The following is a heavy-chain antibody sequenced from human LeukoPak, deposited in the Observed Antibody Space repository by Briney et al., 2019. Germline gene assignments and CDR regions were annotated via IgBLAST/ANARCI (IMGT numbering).Heavy chain of an antibody. CDR1: GGSFSGYY. J-gene: IGHJ1*01. CDR3: ARGRRIAAAGKEPFQH. V-gene: IGHV4-34*01. CDR2: INHSGST. Sequence: SETLSLTCAVYGGSFSGYYWSWTRQPPGKGLEWIGEINHSGSTNYNPSLKSRVTISVDTSKNQFSLKLSSVTAADTAVYYCARGRRIAAAGKEPFQHWGQGTLVTVSS. D-gene: IGHD6-13*01.